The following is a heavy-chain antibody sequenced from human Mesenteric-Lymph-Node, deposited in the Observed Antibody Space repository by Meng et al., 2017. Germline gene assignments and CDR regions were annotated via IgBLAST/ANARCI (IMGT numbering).Heavy chain of an antibody. J-gene: IGHJ4*02. CDR3: ARGSVVPAAPFDY. V-gene: IGHV4-34*01. Sequence: SETLSLTCAVYGGSFSGYYWSWIRQPPGKGLEWIGEINHSGSTNYNPSLKSRVTISVDTSKNQFSLKLSSVTAADTAVYYCARGSVVPAAPFDYWGQGTQVT. D-gene: IGHD2-2*01. CDR2: INHSGST. CDR1: GGSFSGYY.